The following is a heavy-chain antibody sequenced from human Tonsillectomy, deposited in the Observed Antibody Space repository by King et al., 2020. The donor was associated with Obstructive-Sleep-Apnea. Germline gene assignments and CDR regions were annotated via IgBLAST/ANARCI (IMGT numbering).Heavy chain of an antibody. CDR3: AKSVAAIGTGDGFDY. J-gene: IGHJ4*02. CDR2: IISNGGTT. Sequence: VQLVESGGGLVQPGGSLRLSCAGARFIFSNYAMNWVRQAPGKGLEWVAGIISNGGTTYYATSVKGRFTISSDNSNNTVYLQMNSLGAEDTATYYCAKSVAAIGTGDGFDYWGQGTLVTVSS. CDR1: RFIFSNYA. D-gene: IGHD6-13*01. V-gene: IGHV3-23*04.